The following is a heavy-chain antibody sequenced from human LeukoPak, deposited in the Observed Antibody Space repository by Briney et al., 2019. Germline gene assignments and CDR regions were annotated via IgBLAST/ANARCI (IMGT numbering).Heavy chain of an antibody. V-gene: IGHV1-69*06. D-gene: IGHD3-10*01. CDR1: GGRFSSYA. J-gene: IGHJ5*02. Sequence: SVKVSCKASGGRFSSYAISWEGQAPGQGLERMGEIMTIFGTANYAQKIQGRVTITADKSTSTAYMELSSLRSEDTAVYYCARGGSEKRNWFDPWGQGTLVTVSS. CDR3: ARGGSEKRNWFDP. CDR2: IMTIFGTA.